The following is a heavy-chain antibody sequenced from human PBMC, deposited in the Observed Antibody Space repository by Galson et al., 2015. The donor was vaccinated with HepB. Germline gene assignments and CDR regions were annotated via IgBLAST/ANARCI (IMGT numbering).Heavy chain of an antibody. CDR1: GFKFDDYG. CDR3: TRGKTLHSTAYPAY. J-gene: IGHJ4*02. D-gene: IGHD2/OR15-2a*01. V-gene: IGHV3-20*04. CDR2: INWNGLST. Sequence: SLRLSCAASGFKFDDYGMSWVRQVPGKGLEWVSGINWNGLSTVYIDSVKGRFTISRDNAKNSLHLQMNTLRAEDTAFYYCTRGKTLHSTAYPAYWGQGILVTVSS.